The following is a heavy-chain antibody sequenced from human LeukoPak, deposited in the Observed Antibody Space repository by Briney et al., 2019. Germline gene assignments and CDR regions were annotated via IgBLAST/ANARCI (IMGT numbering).Heavy chain of an antibody. V-gene: IGHV3-7*01. D-gene: IGHD4-11*01. CDR1: GFTFSNHW. Sequence: QPGGSLRLSCVASGFTFSNHWMNWVRQAPGKGLEWVANIKLDGSEQNYVDSVKGRFTISRDNGKNSLHLQMNGLRAEDTAVYYCAKDAQRGFDYSNSLEKWGQGTLVIVSS. J-gene: IGHJ4*02. CDR3: AKDAQRGFDYSNSLEK. CDR2: IKLDGSEQ.